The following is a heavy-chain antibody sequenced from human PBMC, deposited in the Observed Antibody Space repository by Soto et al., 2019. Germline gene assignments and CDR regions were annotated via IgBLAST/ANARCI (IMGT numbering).Heavy chain of an antibody. V-gene: IGHV1-18*01. CDR1: GYTFTNYG. CDR3: ARGVGSGSYYNQYNWFDP. Sequence: VQLVQSGGEVKKPGASVKVSCKASGYTFTNYGISWVRQAPGQGLEWMGWINVYNGNTKYAQKVQGRVTMTTDTSTSTDYMELRSLRSDDTAVYYCARGVGSGSYYNQYNWFDPWGQGTLVTVSS. J-gene: IGHJ5*02. CDR2: INVYNGNT. D-gene: IGHD3-10*01.